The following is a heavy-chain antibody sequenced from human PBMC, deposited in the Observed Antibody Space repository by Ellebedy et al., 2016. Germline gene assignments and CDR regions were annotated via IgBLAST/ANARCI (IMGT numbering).Heavy chain of an antibody. CDR2: IDWDDDK. D-gene: IGHD2-15*01. J-gene: IGHJ6*02. Sequence: SGPTLVKPTQTLTLTCTFSGFSLSTSGMCVSWIRQPPGKALEWLARIDWDDDKYYSTSLKTRPTISKDTSKNQVVLTMTNMDPVDTATYYCARIKATQRDEGLYGMDVWGQGTTVTVSS. CDR3: ARIKATQRDEGLYGMDV. V-gene: IGHV2-70*11. CDR1: GFSLSTSGMC.